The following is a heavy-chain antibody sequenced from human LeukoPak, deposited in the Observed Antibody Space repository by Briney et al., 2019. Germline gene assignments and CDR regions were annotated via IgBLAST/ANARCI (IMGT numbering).Heavy chain of an antibody. CDR2: INPNSGGT. CDR3: ARDGEGDSSGFSS. Sequence: GASVTVSCKASGYTFTGYYMHWVRQAPGQGLEWMGWINPNSGGTNYAQKFQGRVTMTRDTSISTAYMELSRLRSDDTAVYYCARDGEGDSSGFSSWGQGTLVTVSS. J-gene: IGHJ5*02. D-gene: IGHD6-19*01. V-gene: IGHV1-2*02. CDR1: GYTFTGYY.